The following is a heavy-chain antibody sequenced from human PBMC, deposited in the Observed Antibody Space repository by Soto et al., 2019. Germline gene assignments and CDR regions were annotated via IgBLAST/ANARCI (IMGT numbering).Heavy chain of an antibody. Sequence: QVQLVQSGAEVKKPGASVKVSCKASGYTFTSYDINWVRQATGQGLEWMGWMNPNSGNTGYAQKFQGRVTMTRNTSISTAYMELSSLRSEDTAVYYCATLAAPIVVVPAARRVPRRIDEKKYYYYMDVWGKGTTVTVSS. CDR1: GYTFTSYD. CDR2: MNPNSGNT. V-gene: IGHV1-8*01. D-gene: IGHD2-2*01. CDR3: ATLAAPIVVVPAARRVPRRIDEKKYYYYMDV. J-gene: IGHJ6*03.